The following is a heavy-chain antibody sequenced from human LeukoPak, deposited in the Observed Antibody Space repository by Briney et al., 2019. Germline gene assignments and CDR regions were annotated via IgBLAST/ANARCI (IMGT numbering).Heavy chain of an antibody. CDR3: ARVRMVAAPFDY. Sequence: ASVKVSRKASGYTFTNYAMHWVRQAPGQRLEWMGWINAGNGNTKYSQKFQGRVTITRDTSASTAYMELSSLRSEDTAIYYCARVRMVAAPFDYWGQGTLVTVSS. CDR2: INAGNGNT. CDR1: GYTFTNYA. D-gene: IGHD2-15*01. V-gene: IGHV1-3*01. J-gene: IGHJ4*02.